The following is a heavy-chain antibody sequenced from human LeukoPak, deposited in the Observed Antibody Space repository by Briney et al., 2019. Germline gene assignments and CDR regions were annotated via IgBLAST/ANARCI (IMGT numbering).Heavy chain of an antibody. V-gene: IGHV3-7*01. J-gene: IGHJ4*02. D-gene: IGHD3-16*01. CDR1: GFTFSGYW. CDR2: IKQDGSEK. Sequence: GGSLRLSCAASGFTFSGYWMTWVRQTPAKGLEWVANIKQDGSEKNHGDSVKGRFALSRDNAKNSVYLQMNSLRVEDTAIYFCARGGRGGAPDYWGQGTLVTVS. CDR3: ARGGRGGAPDY.